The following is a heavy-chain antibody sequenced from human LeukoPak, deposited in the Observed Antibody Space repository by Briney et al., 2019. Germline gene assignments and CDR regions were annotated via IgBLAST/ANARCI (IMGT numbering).Heavy chain of an antibody. CDR2: IHSTGST. Sequence: SETLSLTCTVSGGSISHYYWSWIRQPAGKGLEWVGRIHSTGSTDYNPSLKSQVTMSVDTSKDQFSAKVNSVTAADTAVYYCARGLEVGADRALDYWGQGTLVTVSS. CDR1: GGSISHYY. J-gene: IGHJ4*02. CDR3: ARGLEVGADRALDY. D-gene: IGHD1-1*01. V-gene: IGHV4-4*07.